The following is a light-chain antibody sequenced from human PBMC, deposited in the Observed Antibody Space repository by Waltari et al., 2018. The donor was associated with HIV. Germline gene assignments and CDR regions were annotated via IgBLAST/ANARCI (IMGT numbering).Light chain of an antibody. J-gene: IGKJ1*01. CDR3: QQYNEWPRT. Sequence: EIVMTQSPPTLSVSPGERATLSCRASQSVSNNLAWYQQKPGQAPRLLIYGPSTRATGTPARFSASGSGTEFTLTISSLQSEDFAIYYCQQYNEWPRTFGQGTKVEIK. CDR2: GPS. V-gene: IGKV3-15*01. CDR1: QSVSNN.